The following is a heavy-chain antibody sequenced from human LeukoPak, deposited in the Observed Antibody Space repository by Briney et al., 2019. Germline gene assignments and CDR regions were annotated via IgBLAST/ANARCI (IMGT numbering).Heavy chain of an antibody. V-gene: IGHV3-30-3*01. J-gene: IGHJ1*01. D-gene: IGHD3-10*01. CDR2: ISYDGNNE. CDR3: TRGSGVSGTYGSYFQY. CDR1: GFIFSTYA. Sequence: GGSLRLSCAASGFIFSTYALHWVRQVPGKGLEWVAVISYDGNNEFYLDSVKGRFTISRDNSKNTLYLQMNSPRVEDTAVYYCTRGSGVSGTYGSYFQYWSQGTLVTVSS.